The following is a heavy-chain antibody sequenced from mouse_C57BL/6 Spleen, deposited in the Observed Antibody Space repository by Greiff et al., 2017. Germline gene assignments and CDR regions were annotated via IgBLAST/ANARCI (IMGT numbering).Heavy chain of an antibody. CDR3: ARSSTIVTPFAY. Sequence: VQLQQSGPELVKPGASVKISCKASGYAFSSSWMNWVKQRPGTGLEWIGRIYPGDGDTNYNGKFKGKATLTADKSSSTAYMQLSSLTSEDSAVYFCARSSTIVTPFAYWGQGTLVTVSA. CDR1: GYAFSSSW. V-gene: IGHV1-82*01. D-gene: IGHD2-5*01. J-gene: IGHJ3*01. CDR2: IYPGDGDT.